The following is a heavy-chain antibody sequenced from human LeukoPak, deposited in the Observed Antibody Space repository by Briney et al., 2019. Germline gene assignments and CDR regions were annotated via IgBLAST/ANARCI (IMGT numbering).Heavy chain of an antibody. V-gene: IGHV4-39*02. CDR2: IFHSGST. CDR3: ARPTREFCSRTSCYGEFDS. J-gene: IGHJ4*02. CDR1: GDSISSTNYY. D-gene: IGHD2-2*01. Sequence: SETLSLTCSVSGDSISSTNYYWGWIRQPPGKGLEWIASIFHSGSTSCNPSLKSRVTISVDTSKNHFSLKVNSVTAADTAVYFCARPTREFCSRTSCYGEFDSWGQGTLVTVSS.